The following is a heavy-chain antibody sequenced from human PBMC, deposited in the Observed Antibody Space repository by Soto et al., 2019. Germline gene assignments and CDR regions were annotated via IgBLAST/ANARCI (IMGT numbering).Heavy chain of an antibody. Sequence: QVQLVESGGGVVQPGRSLRLSCAASGFTFSSYGMHWVRQAPGKGLEWVAVIWYDGSNKYYADSVKGRFTISRDNSKNTLYLQMNSLRAEDTAVYYCARDDYGDDGDYWGQGTLVTVSS. CDR1: GFTFSSYG. CDR2: IWYDGSNK. CDR3: ARDDYGDDGDY. J-gene: IGHJ4*02. D-gene: IGHD4-17*01. V-gene: IGHV3-33*01.